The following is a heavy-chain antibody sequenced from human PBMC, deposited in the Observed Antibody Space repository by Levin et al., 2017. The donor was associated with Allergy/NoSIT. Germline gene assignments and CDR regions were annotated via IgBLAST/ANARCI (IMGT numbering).Heavy chain of an antibody. V-gene: IGHV3-73*01. J-gene: IGHJ5*01. Sequence: PGGSLRLSCAASGFTFSASTIHWVRQASGKGLEWIGRIHNYATTYAASVKDRFTISRDDAGNMAFLQMNSLKVDDTAVYYCSASDGPVYGENGDSWGQGTLVTVSS. CDR2: IHNYAT. D-gene: IGHD4/OR15-4a*01. CDR1: GFTFSAST. CDR3: SASDGPVYGENGDS.